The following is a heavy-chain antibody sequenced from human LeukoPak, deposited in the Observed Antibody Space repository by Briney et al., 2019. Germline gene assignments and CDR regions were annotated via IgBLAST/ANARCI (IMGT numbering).Heavy chain of an antibody. J-gene: IGHJ4*02. CDR2: INYSGST. V-gene: IGHV4-59*08. Sequence: SETLSLTCTVSGGSISSYYWSWIRQPPGKGLEWIGYINYSGSTNYNPSLKSRVTISVDTSKNQFSLKLSSVTAADTAVYYCARMGYSYGYDYWGQGTLVTVSS. CDR3: ARMGYSYGYDY. CDR1: GGSISSYY. D-gene: IGHD5-18*01.